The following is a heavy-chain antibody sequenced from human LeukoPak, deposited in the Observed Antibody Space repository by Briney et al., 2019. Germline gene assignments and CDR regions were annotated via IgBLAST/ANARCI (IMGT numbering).Heavy chain of an antibody. D-gene: IGHD4-23*01. J-gene: IGHJ4*02. CDR3: ARDGGPLDC. V-gene: IGHV3-7*03. Sequence: GWALRLSCAASGFSFSSYWMSWVRQAPGKGREWVANIKQDGSDNYYLTSVCGRFTISRDNATNSLFLKMNSLRVDDTAVSYCARDGGPLDCWGQGTLVTVSS. CDR1: GFSFSSYW. CDR2: IKQDGSDN.